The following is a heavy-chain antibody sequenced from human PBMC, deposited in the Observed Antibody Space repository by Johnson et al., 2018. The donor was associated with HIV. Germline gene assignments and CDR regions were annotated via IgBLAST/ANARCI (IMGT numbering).Heavy chain of an antibody. V-gene: IGHV3-7*05. Sequence: QLVESGGGLVQPGGSLRLSCAASGFTFSRYWMSWVRQAPGKGLEWVANIKQDGSNKYYADSVKDRFTISRDDSKNTLYLQINSLKTDDTGVYYCSREVYQMTAFDIWGQGTVVTVSS. CDR1: GFTFSRYW. CDR2: IKQDGSNK. CDR3: SREVYQMTAFDI. J-gene: IGHJ3*02. D-gene: IGHD2-2*01.